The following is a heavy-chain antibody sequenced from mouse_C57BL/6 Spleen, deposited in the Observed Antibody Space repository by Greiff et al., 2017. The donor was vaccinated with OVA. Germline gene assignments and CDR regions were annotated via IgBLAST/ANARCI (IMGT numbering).Heavy chain of an antibody. CDR3: ARSCYYGSSYGYFDV. CDR1: GYTFTSYW. D-gene: IGHD1-1*01. J-gene: IGHJ1*03. Sequence: QVQLQQPGAELVKPGASVKLSCKASGYTFTSYWMQWVKQRPGQGLEWIGEIDPSDSYTNYNQTFKGKATLTVDTSSSTAYMQLSSLTSEDSAVYYCARSCYYGSSYGYFDVWGTGTTVTVSS. V-gene: IGHV1-50*01. CDR2: IDPSDSYT.